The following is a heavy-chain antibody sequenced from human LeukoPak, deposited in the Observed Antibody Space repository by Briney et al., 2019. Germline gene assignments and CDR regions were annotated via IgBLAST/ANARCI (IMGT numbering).Heavy chain of an antibody. CDR3: AREDKYSGSYVN. Sequence: ASVKVSCKASGYTFTGYYMHWVRHAPGQGLEWMGWIDPNSGGTNYAQKFQGRVTMTRDTSISTAYMELSRLRSDDTAVYYCAREDKYSGSYVNWGQGTLVTVSS. CDR1: GYTFTGYY. D-gene: IGHD1-26*01. J-gene: IGHJ4*02. V-gene: IGHV1-2*02. CDR2: IDPNSGGT.